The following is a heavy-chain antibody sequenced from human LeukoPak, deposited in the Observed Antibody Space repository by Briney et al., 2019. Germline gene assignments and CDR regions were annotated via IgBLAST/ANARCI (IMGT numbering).Heavy chain of an antibody. Sequence: SETLSLTCAVYGGSFRGYYWSWIPQPPGKGREWIGSIYYSGSTYYNPSLKSRVTISVDTSKNQFALKLSSVTAADTAVYYCARHCADWNGDYFDYWGQGTLVTVSS. J-gene: IGHJ4*02. CDR2: IYYSGST. CDR3: ARHCADWNGDYFDY. D-gene: IGHD1-1*01. CDR1: GGSFRGYY. V-gene: IGHV4-34*01.